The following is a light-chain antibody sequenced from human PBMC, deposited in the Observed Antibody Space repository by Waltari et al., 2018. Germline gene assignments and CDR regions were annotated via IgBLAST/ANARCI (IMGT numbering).Light chain of an antibody. V-gene: IGLV5-45*03. J-gene: IGLJ3*02. CDR1: SGINVGSYR. CDR2: YKSDSDK. CDR3: MIWHSSAWV. Sequence: QAVLTQLSSLSASPGASASLTCTLRSGINVGSYRIYWYQQKPGSPPQYLLRYKSDSDKQQGSGVPCRFSGSKDASDNAGILLISGLQSEDEADYYCMIWHSSAWVFGGGTKLTVL.